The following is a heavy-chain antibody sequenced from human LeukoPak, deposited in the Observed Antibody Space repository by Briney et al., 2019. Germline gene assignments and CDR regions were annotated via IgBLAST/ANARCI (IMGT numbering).Heavy chain of an antibody. V-gene: IGHV4-39*01. D-gene: IGHD3-10*01. CDR2: IYYSGST. Sequence: SETLSLTCTVSGGSISSNSHYWGWIRQPPGKGLEWIGNIYYSGSTYYNPSLKSRATMSVDTSMNQFSLKLSSVTAADTAVYYCAKTIRVRGDAYNWFDPWGQGTLVTVSS. CDR1: GGSISSNSHY. J-gene: IGHJ5*02. CDR3: AKTIRVRGDAYNWFDP.